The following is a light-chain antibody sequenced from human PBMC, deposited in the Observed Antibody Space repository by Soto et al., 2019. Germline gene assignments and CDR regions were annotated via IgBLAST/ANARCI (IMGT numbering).Light chain of an antibody. CDR1: RGIGNY. CDR3: QKYDDAPLS. CDR2: AAS. V-gene: IGKV1-27*01. J-gene: IGKJ4*01. Sequence: DIQMTQSPSSLSASVGGRVTITCRASRGIGNYLAWYQQKPGKVPSLLTYAASTLQSGVSSRFSGSRSGTDFTLTISSLQPGDVATYYCQKYDDAPLSFGGGTKVDIK.